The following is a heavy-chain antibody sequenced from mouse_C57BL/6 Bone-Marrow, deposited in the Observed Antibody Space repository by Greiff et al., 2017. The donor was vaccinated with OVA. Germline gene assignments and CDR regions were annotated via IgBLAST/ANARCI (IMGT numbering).Heavy chain of an antibody. CDR1: GSTFPDYN. Sequence: EVQLQQSGPELVKPGASVKIPCKASGSTFPDYNMDWVKQSHGKSLEWIGDINPNNGGTSYNQKFKGKATLTVDKSSSTAYMELRSLTSEDTAVYYCARSFYGNYGYFDYWGQGTTLTVSS. J-gene: IGHJ2*01. CDR2: INPNNGGT. V-gene: IGHV1-18*01. D-gene: IGHD2-10*01. CDR3: ARSFYGNYGYFDY.